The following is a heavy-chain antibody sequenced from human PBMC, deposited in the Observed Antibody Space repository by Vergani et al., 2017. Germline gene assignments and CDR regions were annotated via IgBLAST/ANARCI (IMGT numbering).Heavy chain of an antibody. CDR2: IIPILGMA. CDR1: GGTFSSYT. J-gene: IGHJ6*02. V-gene: IGHV1-69*02. Sequence: QVQLVQSGAEVKKPGSSVKVSCKASGGTFSSYTISWVRQAPGQGLEWMGRIIPILGMANYAQKFQGRVTITADKSTSTAYMELSSLRSEDTAVYYCARSDCSSTSCYERGFYYYYGMDVWGQGTTVTVSS. CDR3: ARSDCSSTSCYERGFYYYYGMDV. D-gene: IGHD2-2*01.